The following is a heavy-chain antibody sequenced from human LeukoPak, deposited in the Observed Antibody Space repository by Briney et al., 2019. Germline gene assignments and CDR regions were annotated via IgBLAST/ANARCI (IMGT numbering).Heavy chain of an antibody. CDR2: IIPILGIA. Sequence: SVKVSCKASGGTFSSYAISWVRQAPGQGLEWMGRIIPILGIANYAQKFQGRVTITADKSTSTAYMELSSLRSEDTAVYHCARDSGGDSGYWGQGTLVTVSS. CDR3: ARDSGGDSGY. CDR1: GGTFSSYA. D-gene: IGHD2-15*01. V-gene: IGHV1-69*04. J-gene: IGHJ4*02.